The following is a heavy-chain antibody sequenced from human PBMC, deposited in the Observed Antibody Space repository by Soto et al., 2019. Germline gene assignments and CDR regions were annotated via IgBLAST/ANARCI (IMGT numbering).Heavy chain of an antibody. CDR1: GGTFSSYT. Sequence: QVQLVQSGAEVKKPGSSVKVSCKASGGTFSSYTISWVRQAPGQGLEWMGRIIPILGIANYAQKFQGRVTITADNSTSTAYMELSSLRSQDTAVYYCARGASYGDSRPINWGHGTLVTVSS. J-gene: IGHJ4*01. CDR3: ARGASYGDSRPIN. D-gene: IGHD4-17*01. V-gene: IGHV1-69*02. CDR2: IIPILGIA.